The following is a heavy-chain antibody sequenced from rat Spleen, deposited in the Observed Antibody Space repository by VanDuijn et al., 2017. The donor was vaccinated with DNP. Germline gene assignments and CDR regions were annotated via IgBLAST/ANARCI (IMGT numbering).Heavy chain of an antibody. D-gene: IGHD1-12*02. Sequence: EVQLVESGGGLVQPGRSMRLSCTASGFTFSDYFMAWVRQAPRKGLEWVASISYEGISTYYGDSVKGRFTISRDNAKSTLYLQMDSLRSEDTATYYCARHGSYYSHWFAYWGQGTLVTVSS. J-gene: IGHJ3*01. V-gene: IGHV5-22*01. CDR3: ARHGSYYSHWFAY. CDR1: GFTFSDYF. CDR2: ISYEGIST.